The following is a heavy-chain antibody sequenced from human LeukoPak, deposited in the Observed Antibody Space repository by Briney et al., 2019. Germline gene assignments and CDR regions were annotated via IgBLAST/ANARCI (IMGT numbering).Heavy chain of an antibody. CDR1: GYTFTSYY. J-gene: IGHJ6*03. CDR2: INPSGGST. CDR3: AREGQQLVAAIFGYYYYMDV. Sequence: ASVKVSCKASGYTFTSYYMHWVRQAPGQGLEWMGIINPSGGSTSYARKFQGRVTMTRDMFTSTVYMELSSLRSEDTAVYYCAREGQQLVAAIFGYYYYMDVWGKGTTVTVSS. D-gene: IGHD6-6*01. V-gene: IGHV1-46*01.